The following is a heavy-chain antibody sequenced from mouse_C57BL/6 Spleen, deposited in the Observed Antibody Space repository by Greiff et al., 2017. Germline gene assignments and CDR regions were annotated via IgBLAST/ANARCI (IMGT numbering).Heavy chain of an antibody. Sequence: VQLQQSGAELVRPGASVKLSCTASGFNIKDDYMHWVKQRPEQGLEWIGWIVPENGDTEYASKFQGKATITADTASNTAYLQLSSLTSEDTAVYYWTTGIYYGNSYYFDYWGQGTTLTVSS. CDR1: GFNIKDDY. V-gene: IGHV14-4*01. CDR3: TTGIYYGNSYYFDY. J-gene: IGHJ2*01. CDR2: IVPENGDT. D-gene: IGHD2-1*01.